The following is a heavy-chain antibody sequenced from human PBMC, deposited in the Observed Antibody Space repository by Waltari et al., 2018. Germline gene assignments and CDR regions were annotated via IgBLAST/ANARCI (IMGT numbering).Heavy chain of an antibody. V-gene: IGHV4-59*01. J-gene: IGHJ5*02. Sequence: QVQLQESGPGLVKPSETLSLTCTVSGGSISSDYWSWIRQPPGKGLEWIGYIYYSGSTNYNPSLKSRVTRSVDTSKNQFSLKLSSVTAADTAVYYCARGVVVAANQGFDPWGQGTLVTVSS. D-gene: IGHD2-15*01. CDR3: ARGVVVAANQGFDP. CDR1: GGSISSDY. CDR2: IYYSGST.